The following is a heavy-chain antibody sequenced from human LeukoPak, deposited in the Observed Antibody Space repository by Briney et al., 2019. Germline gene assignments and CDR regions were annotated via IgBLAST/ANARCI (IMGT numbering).Heavy chain of an antibody. J-gene: IGHJ4*02. CDR3: ARRMGGSYYESSGAFDY. CDR2: IYPGDSDT. V-gene: IGHV5-51*01. D-gene: IGHD1-26*01. CDR1: GSSFTTYW. Sequence: GESLKISCKGSGSSFTTYWIAWVRQMPGKGLEWRGIIYPGDSDTRYSPSFQGQVTISADKSISTAYLQWSSLKASDTAMYYCARRMGGSYYESSGAFDYWGLGTLVTVSS.